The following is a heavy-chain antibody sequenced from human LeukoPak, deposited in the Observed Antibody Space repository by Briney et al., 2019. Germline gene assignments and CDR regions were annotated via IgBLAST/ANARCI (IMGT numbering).Heavy chain of an antibody. D-gene: IGHD3-10*01. CDR3: ARLGLGYYGSGSYYKSPPYYYYYMDV. CDR1: GSRFTSYW. CDR2: IYPGDSDT. Sequence: GESLQISCQGSGSRFTSYWIGWVRQMPGKGLEWMGIIYPGDSDTRYSPSFQGQVTISADKSISTAYLQWSSLKASDTAMYYCARLGLGYYGSGSYYKSPPYYYYYMDVWGKGTTVTISS. V-gene: IGHV5-51*01. J-gene: IGHJ6*03.